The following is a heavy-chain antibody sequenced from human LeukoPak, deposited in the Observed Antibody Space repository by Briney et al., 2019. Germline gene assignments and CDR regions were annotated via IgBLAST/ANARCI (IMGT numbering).Heavy chain of an antibody. CDR1: GFTFTRYY. V-gene: IGHV1-46*01. D-gene: IGHD1-26*01. J-gene: IGHJ3*02. CDR2: INPGGGSP. CDR3: ARVVGGGAFDI. Sequence: RATLKLSCKPSGFTFTRYYMHWVRQAPGQGLEWMGIINPGGGSPNYAQKFQGRLTMTRDMSTTTVYMELSSLTSEDTAVYFCARVVGGGAFDIWGQGTTVTVSS.